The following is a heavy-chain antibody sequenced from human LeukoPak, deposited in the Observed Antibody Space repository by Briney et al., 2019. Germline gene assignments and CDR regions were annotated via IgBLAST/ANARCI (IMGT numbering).Heavy chain of an antibody. Sequence: ASVKVSCKASGGTFSSYAISWVRRAPGQELEWMGGIIPIFGTANYAQKFQGRVTITTDESTSTAYMELSSLRSEDTAVYHCATRYCSSTSCYTYYYYYYMDVWGKGTTVTVSS. D-gene: IGHD2-2*02. CDR2: IIPIFGTA. CDR1: GGTFSSYA. CDR3: ATRYCSSTSCYTYYYYYYMDV. V-gene: IGHV1-69*05. J-gene: IGHJ6*03.